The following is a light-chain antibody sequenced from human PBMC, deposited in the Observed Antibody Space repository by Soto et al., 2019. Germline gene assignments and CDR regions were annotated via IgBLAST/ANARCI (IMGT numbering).Light chain of an antibody. V-gene: IGLV1-40*01. Sequence: QSVLTQPPAVSGALGQMVTVSCAGSRSNIGAGYDVHWYQQLPGAATKLLIYAHTNRPSGVPDRFSGSRSGTSASLTISGLQAEDEADYYCQPHDSSLSTYVFGTGPKVTVL. CDR2: AHT. J-gene: IGLJ1*01. CDR1: RSNIGAGYD. CDR3: QPHDSSLSTYV.